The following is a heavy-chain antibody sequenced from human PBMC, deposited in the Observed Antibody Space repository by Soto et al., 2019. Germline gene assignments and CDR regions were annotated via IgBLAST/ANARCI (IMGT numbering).Heavy chain of an antibody. Sequence: AASVKVSCKVSGYTLTELSMHWVRQAPGKGLEWMGGFDPEDGETIYAQKFQGRVTMTEDTSTDTAYMELSSLRSEDTAVYYCATVGDYGVSYPLAWGQGTLVTVSS. V-gene: IGHV1-24*01. CDR3: ATVGDYGVSYPLA. D-gene: IGHD4-17*01. CDR1: GYTLTELS. J-gene: IGHJ5*02. CDR2: FDPEDGET.